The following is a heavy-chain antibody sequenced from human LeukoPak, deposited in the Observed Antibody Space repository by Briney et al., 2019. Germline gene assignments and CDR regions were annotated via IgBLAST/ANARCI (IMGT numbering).Heavy chain of an antibody. V-gene: IGHV4-4*02. CDR2: IYHSGST. Sequence: SETLSLTCAVSGGSISSSNWWSWVRQPPGKGLEWIGEIYHSGSTNYNPSLKSRVTISVDKSKNQFSLKLSSVTAADTAVYYCARDLGWVGRFPANNWFDPWGQGTLVTVSS. CDR1: GGSISSSNW. CDR3: ARDLGWVGRFPANNWFDP. J-gene: IGHJ5*02. D-gene: IGHD3-10*01.